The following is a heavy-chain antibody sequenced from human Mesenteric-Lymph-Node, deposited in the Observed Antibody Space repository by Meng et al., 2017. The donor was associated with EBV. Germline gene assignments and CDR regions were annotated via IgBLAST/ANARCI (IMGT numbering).Heavy chain of an antibody. J-gene: IGHJ4*02. Sequence: QAQLEESGPGLVKPSGTLSLTCAVSGGSISSSNWWSWVRQPPGKGLEWIGEIYHSGSTNYNPSLKSRVTISIDTSKNQFSVKLTSVTAADTAVYYCARAGSSGWSDLDYWGQGTLVTVSS. CDR1: GGSISSSNW. V-gene: IGHV4-4*02. CDR3: ARAGSSGWSDLDY. D-gene: IGHD6-19*01. CDR2: IYHSGST.